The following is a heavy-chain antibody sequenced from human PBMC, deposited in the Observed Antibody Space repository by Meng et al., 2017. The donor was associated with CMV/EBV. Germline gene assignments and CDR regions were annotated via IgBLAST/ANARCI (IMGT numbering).Heavy chain of an antibody. D-gene: IGHD3-3*01. Sequence: GESLKISCAASGFIFSSYWMSWVRQAPGKGLEWVANIKQDGSEKYYVDSVKGRFTISRDNAKNTLYLQMNSLRAEDTAVYYCAKVKFWSGPLDVWGQGTTVTVSS. CDR2: IKQDGSEK. CDR1: GFIFSSYW. J-gene: IGHJ6*02. CDR3: AKVKFWSGPLDV. V-gene: IGHV3-7*01.